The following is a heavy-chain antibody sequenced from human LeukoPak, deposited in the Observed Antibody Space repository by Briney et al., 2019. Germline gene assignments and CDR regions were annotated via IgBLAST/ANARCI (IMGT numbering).Heavy chain of an antibody. CDR3: ASSEWELRGMAIDY. Sequence: PSETLSLTRSVSGGSISSGNYYWNWIRQPAGKGLEWIGRIYTSGSTNYNPSLKSRVTISLDTSKNQFSLKVSSVTAADTAVYCCASSEWELRGMAIDYWGQGTLVTVSS. V-gene: IGHV4-61*02. D-gene: IGHD1-26*01. J-gene: IGHJ4*02. CDR2: IYTSGST. CDR1: GGSISSGNYY.